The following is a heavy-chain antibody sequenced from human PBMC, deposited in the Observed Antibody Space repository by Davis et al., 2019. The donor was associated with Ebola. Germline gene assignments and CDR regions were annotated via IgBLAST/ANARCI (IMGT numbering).Heavy chain of an antibody. J-gene: IGHJ6*02. CDR2: ISWNSGSI. D-gene: IGHD6-19*01. CDR1: GFTFDDYA. V-gene: IGHV3-9*01. Sequence: PGGSLRLSCAASGFTFDDYAMHWVRQAPGKGLEWVSGISWNSGSIGYADSVKGRFTISRDNAKNSLYLQMNSLRAEDTALYYCAKANSSGWYESYYGMDVWGQGTTVTVSS. CDR3: AKANSSGWYESYYGMDV.